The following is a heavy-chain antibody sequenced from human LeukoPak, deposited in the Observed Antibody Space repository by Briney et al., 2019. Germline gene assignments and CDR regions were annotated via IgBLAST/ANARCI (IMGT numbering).Heavy chain of an antibody. J-gene: IGHJ3*02. V-gene: IGHV4-4*07. Sequence: SETLSLTCTVSGGSISSYYWSWIRQPAGKGLEWIGRIYTSGSTNYNPSLKSRVTMSVDTSKNQFSLKLSSVTAADTAVYYCARVGELRFLEWSDAFDIWGQGTIVTVSS. CDR2: IYTSGST. CDR3: ARVGELRFLEWSDAFDI. CDR1: GGSISSYY. D-gene: IGHD3-3*01.